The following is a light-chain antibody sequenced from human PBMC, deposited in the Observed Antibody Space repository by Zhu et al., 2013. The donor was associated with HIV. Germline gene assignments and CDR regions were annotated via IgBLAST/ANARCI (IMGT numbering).Light chain of an antibody. J-gene: IGKJ2*02. V-gene: IGKV1-8*01. CDR1: QGISGW. Sequence: AIRMTQSPSSFSASTGDRVTITCRASQGISGWLTWYQQKPGKAPKVLIYAASSLQSGVPSRFSGSGSGTDFTLTISSLQPEDFATYYCLQSNSYPRTFGQGTRLEIK. CDR2: AAS. CDR3: LQSNSYPRT.